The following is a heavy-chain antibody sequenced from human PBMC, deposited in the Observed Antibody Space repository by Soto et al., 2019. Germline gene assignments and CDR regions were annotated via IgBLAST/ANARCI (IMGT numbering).Heavy chain of an antibody. Sequence: QVQLQESGPGLVKPSQTLSLTCTVSGGSISSGGYYWSWIRQHPGKGLEWIGYIYYSGSTYYNPSLKSRVXXSXDXXKNQFSLKLSSVTAADTAVYYCARDAGREMATILYWGQGTLVTVSS. CDR2: IYYSGST. D-gene: IGHD5-12*01. J-gene: IGHJ4*02. CDR3: ARDAGREMATILY. V-gene: IGHV4-31*03. CDR1: GGSISSGGYY.